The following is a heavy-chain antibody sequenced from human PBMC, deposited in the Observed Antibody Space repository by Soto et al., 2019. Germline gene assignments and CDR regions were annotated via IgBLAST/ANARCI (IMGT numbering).Heavy chain of an antibody. J-gene: IGHJ4*02. D-gene: IGHD6-19*01. CDR1: GFTFTNAW. CDR2: IKSKTDGGTI. Sequence: EVQLVESGGGLVKPGGSLRLSCAVSGFTFTNAWMNWVRQAPGKGLEGVGRIKSKTDGGTIDYGAPVKGRFIISRDDSKNTLYLQMNGLNTEDTAVYYCTPHIHYGSGWYGCFEYWGRGTLVTVSS. CDR3: TPHIHYGSGWYGCFEY. V-gene: IGHV3-15*07.